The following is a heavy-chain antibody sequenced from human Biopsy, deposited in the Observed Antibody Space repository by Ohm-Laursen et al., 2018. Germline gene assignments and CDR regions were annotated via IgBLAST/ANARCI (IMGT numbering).Heavy chain of an antibody. CDR3: ARDRGYYSDRTVPGYFDP. CDR1: GDSVTKYY. J-gene: IGHJ2*01. V-gene: IGHV4-59*02. D-gene: IGHD3-22*01. CDR2: VYYTGST. Sequence: GTLSLTYTVSGDSVTKYYWSWIRQPPGKGLEWIGYVYYTGSTDYNPSLQSRVTISVDTSKNHFSLRLRSVTPADTAIYYCARDRGYYSDRTVPGYFDPWGRGTLVTVSS.